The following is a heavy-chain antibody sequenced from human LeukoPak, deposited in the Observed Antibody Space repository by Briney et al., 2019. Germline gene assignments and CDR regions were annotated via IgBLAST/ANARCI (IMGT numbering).Heavy chain of an antibody. D-gene: IGHD3-22*01. J-gene: IGHJ3*02. CDR1: GLTFDDLV. V-gene: IGHV3-43*02. Sequence: PGRSLRLSCAASGLTFDDLVMHWVRQTPGKGLEWVSLISGDGATTYYADSVKGRFTISRDNSKNSLYLQMNSLRTEDTALYYCAKIRVAIGSGYYSDAFDIWGQGTMVIVSS. CDR3: AKIRVAIGSGYYSDAFDI. CDR2: ISGDGATT.